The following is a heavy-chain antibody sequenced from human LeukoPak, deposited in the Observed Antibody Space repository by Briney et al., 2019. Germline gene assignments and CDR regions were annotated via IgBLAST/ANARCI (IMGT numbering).Heavy chain of an antibody. CDR1: GYTFTGYY. CDR3: ARVRFGENDY. V-gene: IGHV1-18*04. D-gene: IGHD3-10*01. CDR2: ISAYNGIT. J-gene: IGHJ4*02. Sequence: GASVKVSCTASGYTFTGYYMHWVRQAPGQGLEWMGWISAYNGITNYAQKLQGRVTMTTDTSTSTAYMELRSLRSDDTAVYYCARVRFGENDYWGQGTLVTVSS.